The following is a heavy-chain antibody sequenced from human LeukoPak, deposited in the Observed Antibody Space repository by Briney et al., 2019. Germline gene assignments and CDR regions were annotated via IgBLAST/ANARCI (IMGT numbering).Heavy chain of an antibody. V-gene: IGHV4-38-2*02. CDR3: ASSVVVTAISDY. Sequence: PSETLSLTCTVSGYSISSGYYWGWIRQPPGKGLEWIGSIYHSGSTYYNPSLKSRVTISVDTSKNQFSLKLSSVTAADTAVYYCASSVVVTAISDYWGQGTLVTVSS. J-gene: IGHJ4*02. CDR1: GYSISSGYY. D-gene: IGHD2-21*02. CDR2: IYHSGST.